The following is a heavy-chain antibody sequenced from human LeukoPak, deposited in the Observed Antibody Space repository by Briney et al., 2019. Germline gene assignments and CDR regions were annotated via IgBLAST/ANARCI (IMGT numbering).Heavy chain of an antibody. D-gene: IGHD3-10*01. J-gene: IGHJ4*02. Sequence: GGSLRLSCAASGFTFSSYGMHCVRQAPGKGLEWVAVISYDGSNKYYADSVKGRFTISRDNSKNTLYLQMNSLRAEDTAVYYCAKARAGGYFDYWGQGTLVTVSS. CDR2: ISYDGSNK. V-gene: IGHV3-30*18. CDR1: GFTFSSYG. CDR3: AKARAGGYFDY.